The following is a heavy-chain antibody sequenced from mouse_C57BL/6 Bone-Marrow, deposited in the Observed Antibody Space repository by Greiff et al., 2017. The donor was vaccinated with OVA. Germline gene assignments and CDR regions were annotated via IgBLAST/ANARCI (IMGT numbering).Heavy chain of an antibody. CDR1: GFTFSSYA. J-gene: IGHJ4*01. Sequence: EVKLMESGGGLVKPGGSLKLSCAASGFTFSSYAMSWVRQTPEKRLEWVATISDGGSYTYSPDNVKGRFTISRANAKNTLYLQMSHLKSEATAMYYFARGDDYDRDYYAMDYWGQGTSVTVSS. CDR3: ARGDDYDRDYYAMDY. V-gene: IGHV5-4*03. CDR2: ISDGGSYT. D-gene: IGHD2-4*01.